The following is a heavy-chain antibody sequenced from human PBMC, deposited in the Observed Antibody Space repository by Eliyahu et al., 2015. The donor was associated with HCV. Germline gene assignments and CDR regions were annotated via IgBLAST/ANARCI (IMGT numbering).Heavy chain of an antibody. V-gene: IGHV4-59*01. Sequence: QVQLQESGPGLVKPSETLSLXCTVXGGSIXSXYWSWIRQPPGKGLEWIGYIYYSGSTNYNPSLKSRVTISVDTSKNQFSLKLSSVTAADTAVYYCASGRVEMATITGQGAFDIWGQGTMVTVSS. CDR2: IYYSGST. CDR1: GGSIXSXY. D-gene: IGHD5-24*01. CDR3: ASGRVEMATITGQGAFDI. J-gene: IGHJ3*02.